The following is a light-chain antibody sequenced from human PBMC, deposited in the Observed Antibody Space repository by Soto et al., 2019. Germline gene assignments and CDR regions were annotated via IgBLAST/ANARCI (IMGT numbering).Light chain of an antibody. J-gene: IGKJ1*01. V-gene: IGKV3-20*01. CDR3: QQYGSSPPQWT. CDR1: QSVSSSS. CDR2: GAF. Sequence: EIVLTQSPGTLSLSPGERATLSCRASQSVSSSSLAWYQQKPGQAPRLLISGAFSRATGIPDRFSGSGSGTDFTLTISRLEPEDFAVYYCQQYGSSPPQWTFGQGTKVDIK.